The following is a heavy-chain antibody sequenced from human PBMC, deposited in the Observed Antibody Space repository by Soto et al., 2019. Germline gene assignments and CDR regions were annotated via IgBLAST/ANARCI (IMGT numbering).Heavy chain of an antibody. CDR1: GGSFSGYY. Sequence: QVQLQQWGAGLLKPSETLSLTCAVYGGSFSGYYWNWIRQPPGKRLEWIGEINHSGSTNYNPSLKSRATISVDTSKNQCSLKMSSVTAADTAVYYCARRQQLGVRGLDVWGQGTTVTVSS. CDR2: INHSGST. V-gene: IGHV4-34*01. CDR3: ARRQQLGVRGLDV. J-gene: IGHJ6*02. D-gene: IGHD6-13*01.